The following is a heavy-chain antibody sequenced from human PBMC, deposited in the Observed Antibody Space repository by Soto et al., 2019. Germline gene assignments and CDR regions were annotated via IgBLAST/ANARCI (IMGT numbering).Heavy chain of an antibody. Sequence: QVQLVKSGAEVKKPGSSVKVSCKASGDTFRNSAISWVRQAPGQGLEWMGGIIPFFGTENYAQKFQGRVTITADESTSTSYMELSSLRSGDSAVYYCAREKAATGPLHYWGQGTLVTVSS. CDR2: IIPFFGTE. J-gene: IGHJ4*02. CDR3: AREKAATGPLHY. V-gene: IGHV1-69*01. CDR1: GDTFRNSA. D-gene: IGHD6-13*01.